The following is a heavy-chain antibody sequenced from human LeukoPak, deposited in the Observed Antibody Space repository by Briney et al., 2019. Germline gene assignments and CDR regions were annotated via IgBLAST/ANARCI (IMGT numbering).Heavy chain of an antibody. CDR3: ASQGDYYDSSGYSYNWFDP. CDR1: GFTFSSYG. Sequence: AGGSLRLSCAASGFTFSSYGMNWVRQAPGKGLEWVSYISTSSSTIYYADSLKGRFTISRDNAKNSLYLQMNSLRAEDTAVYYCASQGDYYDSSGYSYNWFDPWGQGTLVTVSS. V-gene: IGHV3-48*04. CDR2: ISTSSSTI. J-gene: IGHJ5*02. D-gene: IGHD3-22*01.